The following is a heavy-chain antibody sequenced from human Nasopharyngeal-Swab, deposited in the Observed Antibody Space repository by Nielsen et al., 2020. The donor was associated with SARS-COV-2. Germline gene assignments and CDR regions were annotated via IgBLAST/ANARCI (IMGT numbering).Heavy chain of an antibody. CDR2: IYYSGST. V-gene: IGHV4-59*04. D-gene: IGHD1-26*01. J-gene: IGHJ4*02. Sequence: WIRQPPGKGLEWVGYIYYSGSTYYNPSLKSRVTISVDTSKNQFSLELSSVTAADTAVYYCATPWELSAYWGQGTLVTVSS. CDR3: ATPWELSAY.